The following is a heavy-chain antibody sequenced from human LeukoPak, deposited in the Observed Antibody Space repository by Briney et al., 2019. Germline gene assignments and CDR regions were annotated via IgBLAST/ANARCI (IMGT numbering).Heavy chain of an antibody. J-gene: IGHJ6*03. D-gene: IGHD6-6*01. CDR3: ASPRGPRLSIAARPSYYYMDV. V-gene: IGHV3-30*02. Sequence: PGRSLRLSCAASGFTFSSYGMHWVRQAPGKGLEWVAFIRYDGSNKYYADSVKGRFTISRDNSKNTLYLQMNSLRAEDTAVYYCASPRGPRLSIAARPSYYYMDVWGKGTTVTVSS. CDR1: GFTFSSYG. CDR2: IRYDGSNK.